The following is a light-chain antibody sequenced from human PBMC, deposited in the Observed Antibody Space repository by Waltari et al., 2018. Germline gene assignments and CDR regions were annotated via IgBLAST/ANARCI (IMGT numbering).Light chain of an antibody. CDR2: AAS. J-gene: IGKJ1*01. CDR3: QESYSFTRT. V-gene: IGKV1-39*01. Sequence: DIQMTQSPSSLSVSVGDRVPITCRASQTISRYLNWYQQKPGKAPNLLIYAASSLQSRVPSRFSGSGAGRDFTLIITSLQPEDFATYYCQESYSFTRTFGQGTKVEIK. CDR1: QTISRY.